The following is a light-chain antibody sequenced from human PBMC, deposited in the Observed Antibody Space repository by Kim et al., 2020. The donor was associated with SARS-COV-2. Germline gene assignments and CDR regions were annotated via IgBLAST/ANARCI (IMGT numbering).Light chain of an antibody. CDR2: GAS. CDR3: QQYGSSPRIT. V-gene: IGKV3-20*01. CDR1: QSVSSSY. Sequence: PGERATLSCRASQSVSSSYLAWYQQKPGQAPRLLIYGASSRATGIPDRFSGSGSGTDFTLTISRLEPEDFAVYYCQQYGSSPRITFGQGTRLEIK. J-gene: IGKJ5*01.